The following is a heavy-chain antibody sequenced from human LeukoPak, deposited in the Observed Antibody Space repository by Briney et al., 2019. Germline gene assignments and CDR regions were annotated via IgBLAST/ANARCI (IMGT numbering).Heavy chain of an antibody. CDR2: INPSGGST. CDR1: GYTFTSYY. CDR3: ARDQFLYDFWSGYYTGYFDY. D-gene: IGHD3-3*01. J-gene: IGHJ4*02. V-gene: IGHV1-46*01. Sequence: ASVKVSCKASGYTFTSYYMHWVRQAPGQGLEWMGIINPSGGSTSYAQKFQGRVTMTRDTSTSTVYMELSSLRSEDTAVYYCARDQFLYDFWSGYYTGYFDYWGQGTLVTVSS.